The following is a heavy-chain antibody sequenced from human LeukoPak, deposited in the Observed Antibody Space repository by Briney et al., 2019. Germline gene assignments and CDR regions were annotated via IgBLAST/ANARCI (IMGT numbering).Heavy chain of an antibody. Sequence: GGSLRLSCAASGFTFSSYWMTWVRQAPGKGLEWVATIKQDGSEKSYVDSVKGRFTISRDNAKNSLYLQMNSLRAEDTAVYYCARDKIGGSMAGSNFDYWGQGTLVTVSS. CDR3: ARDKIGGSMAGSNFDY. V-gene: IGHV3-7*01. CDR1: GFTFSSYW. D-gene: IGHD6-19*01. J-gene: IGHJ4*02. CDR2: IKQDGSEK.